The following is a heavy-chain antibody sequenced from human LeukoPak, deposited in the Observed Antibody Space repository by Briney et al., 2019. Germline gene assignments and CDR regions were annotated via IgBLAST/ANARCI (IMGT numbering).Heavy chain of an antibody. CDR2: LYYSGTT. J-gene: IGHJ4*02. CDR3: ARDGSSSSSWDY. CDR1: GDSISSRSYS. D-gene: IGHD6-6*01. Sequence: SETLSLTCSVTGDSISSRSYSWAWIRQPPGKGLEWIGSLYYSGTTYYNPSLKGRLTIFIDTSKNQFSLKLSSVTAADTAVYYCARDGSSSSSWDYWGQGTLVTVSS. V-gene: IGHV4-39*07.